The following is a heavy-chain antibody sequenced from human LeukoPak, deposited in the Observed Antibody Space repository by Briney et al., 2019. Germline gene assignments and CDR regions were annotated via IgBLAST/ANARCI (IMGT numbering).Heavy chain of an antibody. J-gene: IGHJ4*02. Sequence: ASVTVSCKASGYTFTGHYRHWVRQAPGQGLEWMGWIDAKSGGTKYAQRFQGRVTMTRDTSINTGYMELSSLTSDDTAVYYCARWRGYSSGWSGPFDDWGQGTVATVSS. D-gene: IGHD6-13*01. CDR1: GYTFTGHY. V-gene: IGHV1-2*02. CDR3: ARWRGYSSGWSGPFDD. CDR2: IDAKSGGT.